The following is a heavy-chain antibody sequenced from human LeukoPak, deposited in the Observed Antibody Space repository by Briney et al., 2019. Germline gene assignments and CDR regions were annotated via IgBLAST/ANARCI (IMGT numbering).Heavy chain of an antibody. J-gene: IGHJ4*02. Sequence: GGSLRLSCAASGFTFSSYAMSWVRQAPGKGLEWVSAISGSGVSTYYADSVKGRFTISRDNSKNTLYLQMNSLRAEGTAVYSCAKGGRGLVITKYYFDYWGQGTLVTVSS. CDR2: ISGSGVST. CDR1: GFTFSSYA. D-gene: IGHD3/OR15-3a*01. V-gene: IGHV3-23*01. CDR3: AKGGRGLVITKYYFDY.